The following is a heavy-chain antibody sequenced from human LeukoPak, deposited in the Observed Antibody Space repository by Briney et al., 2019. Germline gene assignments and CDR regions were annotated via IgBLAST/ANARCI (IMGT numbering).Heavy chain of an antibody. CDR1: GFILNNYG. CDR2: IRYDGSNE. J-gene: IGHJ5*02. Sequence: PGGSLRLSCAASGFILNNYGMHWVRQVPGKGLEWVAYIRYDGSNEYNRDSVKGRLTISRDNSKNMVYLQMNSLRADDTAVYYCAKDLGITMIRGAMEFDPWAQGTLVTVSS. V-gene: IGHV3-30*02. CDR3: AKDLGITMIRGAMEFDP. D-gene: IGHD3-10*01.